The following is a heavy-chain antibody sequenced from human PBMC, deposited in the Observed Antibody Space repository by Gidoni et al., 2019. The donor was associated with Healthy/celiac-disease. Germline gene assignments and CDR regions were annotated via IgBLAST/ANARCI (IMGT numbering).Heavy chain of an antibody. Sequence: EVQLVESGGGLVKPGGSLRLSCAASGFTFSRYSINWVRQAPGKGLEWVSSISSSSSYIYYADSVKGRFTISRDNAKNSLYLQMNSLRAEDTAVYYCARDYSPGALLRPDAFDIWGQGTMVTVSS. J-gene: IGHJ3*02. CDR3: ARDYSPGALLRPDAFDI. CDR1: GFTFSRYS. CDR2: ISSSSSYI. D-gene: IGHD3-3*02. V-gene: IGHV3-21*01.